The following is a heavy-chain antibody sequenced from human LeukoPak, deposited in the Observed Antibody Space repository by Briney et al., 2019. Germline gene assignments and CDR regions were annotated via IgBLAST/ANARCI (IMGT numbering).Heavy chain of an antibody. V-gene: IGHV1-69*01. CDR1: GGTFSSYA. CDR3: ARGSSGWSTLGYFDY. J-gene: IGHJ4*02. CDR2: IIPIFGTA. Sequence: SVKVSCKASGGTFSSYAISWVRQAPGQGLEWMGGIIPIFGTANYAQKFQGRVTITADESTSTAYTELSSLRSEDTAVYYCARGSSGWSTLGYFDYWGQGTLVTVSS. D-gene: IGHD6-19*01.